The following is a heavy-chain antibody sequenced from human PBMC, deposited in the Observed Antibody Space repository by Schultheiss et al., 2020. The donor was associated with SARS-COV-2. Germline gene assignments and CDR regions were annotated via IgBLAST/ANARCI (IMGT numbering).Heavy chain of an antibody. D-gene: IGHD3-3*01. Sequence: ASVKVSCKASGYTFTSQGISWVRQAPGQGLEWMGWISGYNGNTDYAQKFQGRVTMTRDTSISTAYMEVSSLRSEDTAVYYCAREPPLSGYDFWSGYPPRYYYYGMDVWGQGTTVTVSS. CDR2: ISGYNGNT. V-gene: IGHV1-18*01. CDR1: GYTFTSQG. J-gene: IGHJ6*02. CDR3: AREPPLSGYDFWSGYPPRYYYYGMDV.